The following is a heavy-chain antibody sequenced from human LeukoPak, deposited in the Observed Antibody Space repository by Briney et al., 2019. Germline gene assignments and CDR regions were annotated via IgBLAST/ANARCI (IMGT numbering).Heavy chain of an antibody. Sequence: GRSLKLSCAAFGFTFNTYGMNWVRQAPGKVLEWVAIIWYDGSDKYYADSVKGRFTISRDNSKNTLYLQMNSLRAEDTAVYYCARVGCTGGSCLAYNYYAMDVWGQGTTVTVSS. V-gene: IGHV3-33*01. D-gene: IGHD2-15*01. CDR3: ARVGCTGGSCLAYNYYAMDV. CDR2: IWYDGSDK. CDR1: GFTFNTYG. J-gene: IGHJ6*02.